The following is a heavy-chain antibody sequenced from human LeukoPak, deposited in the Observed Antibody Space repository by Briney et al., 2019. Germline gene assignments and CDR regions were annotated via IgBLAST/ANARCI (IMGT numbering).Heavy chain of an antibody. CDR3: ARDRDFDWLSNFDAFDI. J-gene: IGHJ3*02. CDR2: ISSSSTYI. CDR1: RFTFSSYS. Sequence: GGSLRLSCAASRFTFSSYSMNWVGQAPGKGLEWVSSISSSSTYIYYADSVKGRFTISRDNAKNSLYLQMNSLRAEDTAVYYCARDRDFDWLSNFDAFDIWGQGTMVTVSS. V-gene: IGHV3-21*01. D-gene: IGHD3-9*01.